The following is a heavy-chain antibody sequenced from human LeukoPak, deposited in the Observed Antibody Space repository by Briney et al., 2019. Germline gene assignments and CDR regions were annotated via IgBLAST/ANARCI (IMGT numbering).Heavy chain of an antibody. CDR3: AKGRPQATYYYDSSGYAPFDY. Sequence: GRSLRLSCAASGFTFSSYGMHWVRQAPGKGLEWVAVISYDGSNKYYADSVKGRFTISRDNSKNTLYLQMNSLRAEDTAVYYCAKGRPQATYYYDSSGYAPFDYWGQETLVTVSS. CDR1: GFTFSSYG. V-gene: IGHV3-30*18. D-gene: IGHD3-22*01. J-gene: IGHJ4*02. CDR2: ISYDGSNK.